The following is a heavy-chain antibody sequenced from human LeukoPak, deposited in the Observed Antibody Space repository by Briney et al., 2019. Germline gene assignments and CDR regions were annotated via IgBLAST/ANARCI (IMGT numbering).Heavy chain of an antibody. Sequence: GGSLRLSCAASGFTFSSYAMSRVRQAPGKGLEWVSGINGNADSTYYADSVKGRFTISRDNSKNTLYLQMNSLRAEDTAVYYCANVRYKYGKDYWGQGTLVTVSS. CDR2: INGNADST. D-gene: IGHD2/OR15-2a*01. J-gene: IGHJ4*02. V-gene: IGHV3-23*01. CDR1: GFTFSSYA. CDR3: ANVRYKYGKDY.